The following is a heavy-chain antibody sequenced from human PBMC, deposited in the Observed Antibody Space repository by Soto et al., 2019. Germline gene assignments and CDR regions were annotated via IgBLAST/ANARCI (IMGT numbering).Heavy chain of an antibody. CDR3: ARGAMRSQRPIVVVPAARPFDP. CDR1: GGSFSGYY. CDR2: INHSGST. J-gene: IGHJ5*02. Sequence: SETLSLTCAVYGGSFSGYYWSWIRQPPGKGLEWIGEINHSGSTNYNPSLKSRVTISVDTSKNQFSLKLSSVTAADTAVYYCARGAMRSQRPIVVVPAARPFDPWGQGTLVT. V-gene: IGHV4-34*01. D-gene: IGHD2-2*02.